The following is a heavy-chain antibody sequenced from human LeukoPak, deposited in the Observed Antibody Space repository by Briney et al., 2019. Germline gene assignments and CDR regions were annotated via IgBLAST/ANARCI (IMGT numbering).Heavy chain of an antibody. Sequence: ASVKVSCKASGGTFSSYAISWVRQAPGQGLEWMGIINPSGGSTSYAQKFQGRVTMTRDMSTSTVYMELSSLRSEDTAVYYCARELGGAYAFDIWGQGTMVTVSS. V-gene: IGHV1-46*01. D-gene: IGHD1-26*01. CDR3: ARELGGAYAFDI. J-gene: IGHJ3*02. CDR1: GGTFSSYA. CDR2: INPSGGST.